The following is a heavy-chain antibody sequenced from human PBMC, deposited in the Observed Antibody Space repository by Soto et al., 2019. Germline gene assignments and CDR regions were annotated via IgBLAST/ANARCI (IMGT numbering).Heavy chain of an antibody. Sequence: QVQLQQWGAGLLKPSETLSLACAVYSGSFSGYYWSWIRQPPGKGLEWIGEIDHTGSTNYNPSLKMRVSISADTSKNQFSLKLTSVTAADTAVYYCPRRGGGYYPYYFDYWGQGGLVTVSS. CDR2: IDHTGST. J-gene: IGHJ4*02. CDR3: PRRGGGYYPYYFDY. CDR1: SGSFSGYY. V-gene: IGHV4-34*01. D-gene: IGHD3-22*01.